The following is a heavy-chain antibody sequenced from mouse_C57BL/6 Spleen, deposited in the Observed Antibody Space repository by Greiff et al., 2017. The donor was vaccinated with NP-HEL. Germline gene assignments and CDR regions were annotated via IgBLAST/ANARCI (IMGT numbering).Heavy chain of an antibody. CDR3: ASQATVVAD. CDR1: GYAFSSSW. CDR2: IYPGDGDT. D-gene: IGHD1-1*01. Sequence: VKLMESGPELVKPGASVKISCKASGYAFSSSWMNWVKQRPGKGLEWIGRIYPGDGDTNYNGKFKGKATLTADKSSSTAYMQLSSLTSEDSAVYFCASQATVVADWGQGTLVTVSA. V-gene: IGHV1-82*01. J-gene: IGHJ3*01.